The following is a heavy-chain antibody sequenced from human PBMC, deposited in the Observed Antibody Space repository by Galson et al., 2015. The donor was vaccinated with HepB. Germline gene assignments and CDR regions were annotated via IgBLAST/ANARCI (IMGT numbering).Heavy chain of an antibody. Sequence: SVKVSCKASGYTFTSYGISWVRQAPGQGLEWMGWISAYNGNTNYAQKLQGRVTMTTDTSTSTAYMELRSLRSDDTAVYYCARVNMGDYGGNVDYYYYGMDVWGQGTTVTVSS. J-gene: IGHJ6*02. CDR1: GYTFTSYG. D-gene: IGHD4-23*01. CDR2: ISAYNGNT. V-gene: IGHV1-18*04. CDR3: ARVNMGDYGGNVDYYYYGMDV.